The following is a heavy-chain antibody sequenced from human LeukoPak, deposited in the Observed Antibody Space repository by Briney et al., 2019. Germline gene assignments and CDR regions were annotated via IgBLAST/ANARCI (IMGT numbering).Heavy chain of an antibody. CDR2: ITGSGGGT. CDR1: GFSFSTYA. J-gene: IGHJ4*02. V-gene: IGHV3-23*01. Sequence: PGGYLRLSCVASGFSFSTYAMSWVRQAPGKGLEWVSVITGSGGGTYYADSVKGRFIISRDNAKNSLYLQMNSLTADDTAVYYCAKRQSSGCFDFWGQGTLVTVSS. D-gene: IGHD6-19*01. CDR3: AKRQSSGCFDF.